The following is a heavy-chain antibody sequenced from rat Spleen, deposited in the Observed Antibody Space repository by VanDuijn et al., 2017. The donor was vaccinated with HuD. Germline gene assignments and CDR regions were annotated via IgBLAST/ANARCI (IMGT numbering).Heavy chain of an antibody. CDR2: IWGNGNT. CDR1: GFSLSSYG. CDR3: IRESLPGYNSHWFVY. Sequence: QVQLKESGPGLVQPSQTLSLTCTVSGFSLSSYGVIWVRQPPGKGLEWMGVIWGNGNTNYNSALKSRLSISRDTSKSQVFLKMNSLQTEDTAIYFCIRESLPGYNSHWFVYWGQGVMVTVSS. J-gene: IGHJ2*01. V-gene: IGHV2-13*01. D-gene: IGHD1-4*01.